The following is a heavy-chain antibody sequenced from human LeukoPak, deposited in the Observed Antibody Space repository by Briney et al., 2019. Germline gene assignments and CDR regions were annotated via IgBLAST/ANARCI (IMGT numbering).Heavy chain of an antibody. D-gene: IGHD4-17*01. V-gene: IGHV4-59*01. J-gene: IGHJ6*02. CDR2: IYYSGST. CDR3: ARDSHGDFPYYYGMDV. CDR1: GGSISSYY. Sequence: SETLSLTCTVSGGSISSYYWSWIRQPPGKGLEWIGYIYYSGSTNYNPSLKSRVTISVDTSKNQFSLKLSSVTAADTAVYYCARDSHGDFPYYYGMDVWGQGTTVTVSS.